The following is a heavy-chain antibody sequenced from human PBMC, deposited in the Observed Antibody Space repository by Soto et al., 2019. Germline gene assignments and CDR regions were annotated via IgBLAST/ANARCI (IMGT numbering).Heavy chain of an antibody. CDR3: AKETDSGSDDIDY. CDR2: ISGTGGST. D-gene: IGHD1-26*01. Sequence: LRLSCAASGFTFSSYAMDWVRQVPGKGVEWVSAISGTGGSTYYAHSGKGRFTISRDSSQNTLYLQMNSLRAEDTAVYYCAKETDSGSDDIDYWGQGAQVTVSS. J-gene: IGHJ4*02. CDR1: GFTFSSYA. V-gene: IGHV3-23*01.